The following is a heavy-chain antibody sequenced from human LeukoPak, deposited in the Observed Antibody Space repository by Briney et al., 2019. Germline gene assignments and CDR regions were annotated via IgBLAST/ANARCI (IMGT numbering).Heavy chain of an antibody. CDR1: GGSISSYY. D-gene: IGHD5-24*01. V-gene: IGHV4-59*01. CDR3: ARALEDGYNIYYFDY. CDR2: IYYSGST. J-gene: IGHJ4*02. Sequence: SETLSLTCTVSGGSISSYYWSWIRQPPGKGLEWIGYIYYSGSTNYNPSLKSRVTISVDTSKNQFSLKLSSVTAADTAVYYCARALEDGYNIYYFDYWGQGTLVTVSS.